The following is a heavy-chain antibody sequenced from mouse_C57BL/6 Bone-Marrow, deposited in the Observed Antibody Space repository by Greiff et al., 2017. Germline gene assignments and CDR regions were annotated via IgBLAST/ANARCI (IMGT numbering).Heavy chain of an antibody. V-gene: IGHV2-2*01. D-gene: IGHD1-1*01. CDR3: ARRGLLGGYFDV. J-gene: IGHJ1*03. Sequence: VQGVESGPGLVQPSQSLSITCTVSGFSLTSYGVHWVRQSPGKGLEWLGVIWSGGSTDYNAAFISRLSISKDNPKSQVFFKMNSLQADDTAIYYCARRGLLGGYFDVWGTGTTVTVSS. CDR1: GFSLTSYG. CDR2: IWSGGST.